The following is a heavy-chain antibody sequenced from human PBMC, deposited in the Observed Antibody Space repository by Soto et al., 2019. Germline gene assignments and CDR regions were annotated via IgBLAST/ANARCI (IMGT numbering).Heavy chain of an antibody. CDR1: GFTFSSYS. Sequence: GGSLRLSCAASGFTFSSYSMNWVRQAPGKGLEWVSYISSSSTIYYADSVKGRFTISRDNAKNSLYLQMNSLRDEDTAVYYCARDSGAPRRVTTYYFDYWGQGTLVTVSS. V-gene: IGHV3-48*02. D-gene: IGHD4-17*01. CDR2: ISSSSTI. J-gene: IGHJ4*02. CDR3: ARDSGAPRRVTTYYFDY.